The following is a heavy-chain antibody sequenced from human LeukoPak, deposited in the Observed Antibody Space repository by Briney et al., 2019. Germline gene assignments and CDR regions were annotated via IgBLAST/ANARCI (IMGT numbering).Heavy chain of an antibody. J-gene: IGHJ4*02. V-gene: IGHV1-2*02. CDR3: ARDPDTLGYVDY. Sequence: ASVKVSCKASGYTFTGYYMHWVRQAPGQGLEWMGWINPNSGGTNYAQKLQGRVTMTTDTSTSTAYMELRSLRSDDTAVYYCARDPDTLGYVDYWGQGTLVTVSS. CDR1: GYTFTGYY. CDR2: INPNSGGT. D-gene: IGHD2-15*01.